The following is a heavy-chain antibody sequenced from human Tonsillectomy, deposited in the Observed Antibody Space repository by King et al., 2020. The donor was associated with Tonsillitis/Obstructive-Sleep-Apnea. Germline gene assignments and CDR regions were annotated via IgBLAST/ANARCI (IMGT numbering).Heavy chain of an antibody. D-gene: IGHD2-2*01. CDR3: ARDPRYCSTTTCYVLFDP. CDR2: IDPNSGDT. J-gene: IGHJ5*02. V-gene: IGHV1-2*02. Sequence: QVQLVESGAEVKKPGASVKVSCTASGYTFTGYYIHWVRQAPGQGLEWMGSIDPNSGDTNYAQKFQGRVTMTRDTSITTAYMELSRLRSDDTAVFYCARDPRYCSTTTCYVLFDPWGQGTLVTVYS. CDR1: GYTFTGYY.